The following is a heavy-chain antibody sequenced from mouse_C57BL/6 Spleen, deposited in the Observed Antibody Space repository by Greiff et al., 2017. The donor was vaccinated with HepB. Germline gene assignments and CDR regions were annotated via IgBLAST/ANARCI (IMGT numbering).Heavy chain of an antibody. CDR3: ARGGWLPNWYFDV. CDR1: GFTFSDYG. Sequence: EVKLVESGGGLVKPGGSLKLSCAASGFTFSDYGMHWVRQAPEKGLEWVAYISSGSSTIYYADTVKGRFTISRDNAKNTLFLQMTSLRSEDTAMYYCARGGWLPNWYFDVWGTGTTVTVSS. J-gene: IGHJ1*03. D-gene: IGHD2-3*01. CDR2: ISSGSSTI. V-gene: IGHV5-17*01.